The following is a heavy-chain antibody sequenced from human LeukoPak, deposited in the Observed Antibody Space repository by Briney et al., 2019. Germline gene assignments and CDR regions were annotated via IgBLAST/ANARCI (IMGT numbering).Heavy chain of an antibody. CDR3: ARSDSSGYYYYMDV. J-gene: IGHJ6*03. CDR1: GFTFDDSV. Sequence: GGSLRLSCTASGFTFDDSVMSWVRQAPGKGLEWVSGINWNGGSTDYADSVKGRFTISRDNAKNSLYLQMNSLRAEDTALYYCARSDSSGYYYYMDVWGKGTTVTVSS. CDR2: INWNGGST. D-gene: IGHD6-25*01. V-gene: IGHV3-20*04.